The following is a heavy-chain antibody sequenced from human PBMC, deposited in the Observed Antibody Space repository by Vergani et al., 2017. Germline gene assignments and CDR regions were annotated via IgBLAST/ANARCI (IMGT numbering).Heavy chain of an antibody. D-gene: IGHD3-3*01. J-gene: IGHJ6*02. CDR3: ASRDITIFGVVIIRGYYYYGMDV. CDR1: GGTFSNYT. V-gene: IGHV1-69*02. Sequence: QVQLVQSGAEVKKPGSSVKVSCKASGGTFSNYTISWVRQAPGQGLEWMGRIIPILGIANYAQKFQGRVTITADESTSTAYMELSSLRSEDTAVYYCASRDITIFGVVIIRGYYYYGMDVWGQGTTVTVSS. CDR2: IIPILGIA.